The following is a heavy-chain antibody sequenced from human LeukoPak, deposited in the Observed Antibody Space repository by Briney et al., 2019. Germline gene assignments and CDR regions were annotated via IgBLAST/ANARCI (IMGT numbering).Heavy chain of an antibody. CDR3: ARDSPNEGILWWSIDY. Sequence: GGSLRLSCAASGFTFISYNMNWVRQAPGKGLEWVSSISSSSSYIYYADSVKGRFTISRDNAKNSLYLQMNSLRAEDTAVYYCARDSPNEGILWWSIDYWGQGTLVTVSS. D-gene: IGHD2-21*01. V-gene: IGHV3-21*01. CDR2: ISSSSSYI. CDR1: GFTFISYN. J-gene: IGHJ4*02.